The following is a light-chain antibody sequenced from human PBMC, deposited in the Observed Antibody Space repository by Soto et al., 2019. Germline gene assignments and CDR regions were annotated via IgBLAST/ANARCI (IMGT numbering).Light chain of an antibody. V-gene: IGKV1-12*01. CDR1: QGISKW. CDR2: AAP. CDR3: QQANSFPIT. Sequence: DIQMTQSPSSVSASVGDRVTITCRASQGISKWLAWYQQKPGKAPKFLMYAAPTLQSGVPSRFSGSGSGTEFALTISSLQPEDFATYYCQQANSFPITFGQGTRLEIK. J-gene: IGKJ5*01.